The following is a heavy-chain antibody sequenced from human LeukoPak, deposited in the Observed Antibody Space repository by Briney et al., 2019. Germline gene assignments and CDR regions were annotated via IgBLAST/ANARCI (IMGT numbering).Heavy chain of an antibody. CDR3: ARRGYYYYYMDV. J-gene: IGHJ6*03. Sequence: SETLSLTCTVSGGSISSSSYYWSWIRQPPGKGLEWIGEINHSGSTNYNPSLKSRVTISVDTSKNQFSLKLSSVTAADTAVYYCARRGYYYYYMDVWGKGTTVTISS. V-gene: IGHV4-39*07. D-gene: IGHD3-10*01. CDR1: GGSISSSSYY. CDR2: INHSGST.